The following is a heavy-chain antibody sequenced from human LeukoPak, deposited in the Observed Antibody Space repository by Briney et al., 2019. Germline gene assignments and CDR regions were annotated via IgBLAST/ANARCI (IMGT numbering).Heavy chain of an antibody. D-gene: IGHD3-3*01. CDR1: GGSMNSNRYY. CDR2: VSYTGST. Sequence: SETLSLTCTVSGGSMNSNRYYWAWIRQPPGKGLEWIGSVSYTGSTHYNPSLKSRVTVAVAVDTSKNQFSLKLSSVTAADTAVYYCASRGRVPDFWSGYYQPDRGAFDIWGQGTMVTVSS. V-gene: IGHV4-39*07. CDR3: ASRGRVPDFWSGYYQPDRGAFDI. J-gene: IGHJ3*02.